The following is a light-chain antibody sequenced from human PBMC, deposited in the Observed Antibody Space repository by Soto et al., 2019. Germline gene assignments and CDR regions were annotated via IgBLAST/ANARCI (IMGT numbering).Light chain of an antibody. CDR1: QSVTSNF. J-gene: IGKJ2*01. Sequence: EIVLTQSPGTLSLSPGERATLSCRASQSVTSNFLAWYQQKPGQAPRRLIYGASTRAAGVPDRFSGSGSGTDCTRPITRLEPEDVAVYYCQKYGRSPLRYSLGKWTK. CDR2: GAS. CDR3: QKYGRSPLRYS. V-gene: IGKV3-20*01.